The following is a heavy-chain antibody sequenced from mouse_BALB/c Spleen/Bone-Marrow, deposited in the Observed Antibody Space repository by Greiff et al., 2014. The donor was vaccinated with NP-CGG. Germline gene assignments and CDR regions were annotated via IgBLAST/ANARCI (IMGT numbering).Heavy chain of an antibody. V-gene: IGHV1S53*02. D-gene: IGHD1-1*01. CDR1: GYTFTDHA. CDR2: ISPGNGDI. Sequence: QVQLQQSDAELVKPGASVKISCTVSGYTFTDHAIHWVKQKPEQGLEWIGYISPGNGDIKYNEKFKGKATLIADKSSSTAYMQLNSLTSEDSAVYFCKGNYYGSSRGFVYWGQGTLVTVSA. CDR3: KGNYYGSSRGFVY. J-gene: IGHJ3*01.